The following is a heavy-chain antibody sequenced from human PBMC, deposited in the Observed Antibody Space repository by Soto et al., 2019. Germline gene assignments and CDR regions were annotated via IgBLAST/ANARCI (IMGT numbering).Heavy chain of an antibody. D-gene: IGHD6-13*01. Sequence: PGESLKISCKGSGYSFTSYWISWVRQMPGKGLEWMGRIDPSDSYTNYSPSFQGHVTISADKSISTAYLQWSSLKASDTAMYYCARHPILSQHSSSWYIDYWGQGTLVTVSS. J-gene: IGHJ4*02. CDR2: IDPSDSYT. V-gene: IGHV5-10-1*01. CDR3: ARHPILSQHSSSWYIDY. CDR1: GYSFTSYW.